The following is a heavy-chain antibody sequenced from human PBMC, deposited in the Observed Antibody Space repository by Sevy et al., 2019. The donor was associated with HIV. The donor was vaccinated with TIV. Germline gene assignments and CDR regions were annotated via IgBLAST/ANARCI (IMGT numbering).Heavy chain of an antibody. Sequence: ASVKVSCKASGYTFTGYYMHWVRQAPGQGLEWMGWINPNSGGTNYAQKFQVRVTMTRDTSISTAYMERSRLRSDDTAVCYCARLDILRYFDWLSGDYYGMDVWGEGTTVAVSS. D-gene: IGHD3-9*01. CDR2: INPNSGGT. CDR1: GYTFTGYY. CDR3: ARLDILRYFDWLSGDYYGMDV. V-gene: IGHV1-2*02. J-gene: IGHJ6*04.